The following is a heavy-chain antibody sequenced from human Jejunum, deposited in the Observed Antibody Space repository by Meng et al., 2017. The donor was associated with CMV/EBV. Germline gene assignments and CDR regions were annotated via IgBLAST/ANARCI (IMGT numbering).Heavy chain of an antibody. J-gene: IGHJ4*02. CDR3: GRNGYYSVDY. Sequence: LTCAVSGDSFSNDVWWSWVRQPPGKGLEWIGEMHHGGTTTYNPSLKSRVTISLDESKTEFSLKLSSPTAADTAVYYCGRNGYYSVDYWGQGALVTVSS. D-gene: IGHD3-22*01. V-gene: IGHV4-4*02. CDR1: GDSFSNDVW. CDR2: MHHGGTT.